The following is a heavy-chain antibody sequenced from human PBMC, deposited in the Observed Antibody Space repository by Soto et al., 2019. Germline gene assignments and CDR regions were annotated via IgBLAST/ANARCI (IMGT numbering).Heavy chain of an antibody. J-gene: IGHJ4*02. D-gene: IGHD1-26*01. CDR3: AKDKGSSGSYCAY. V-gene: IGHV3-30*18. CDR1: GFTFSSYG. Sequence: GGSLRLSCAASGFTFSSYGMHRVRQAPGKGLEWVAVVSYDGSNKYYADSVKGRFTISRDNSKNTLYLQMNSLRAEDTAVYYCAKDKGSSGSYCAYWGQGTLVTVSS. CDR2: VSYDGSNK.